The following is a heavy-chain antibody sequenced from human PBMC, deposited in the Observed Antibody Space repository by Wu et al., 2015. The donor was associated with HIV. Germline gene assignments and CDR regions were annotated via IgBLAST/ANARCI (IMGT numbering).Heavy chain of an antibody. V-gene: IGHV1-18*01. CDR3: ARDHGNVWGSYSPDCFAY. CDR2: ISAYNDET. J-gene: IGHJ4*02. D-gene: IGHD3-16*01. CDR1: GYTFTNFG. Sequence: QVQLVQSGAEVKKPGASVKVSCKASGYTFTNFGVSWVRQAPGQGLEWMGWISAYNDETKFSHRLQGGVILTTDTSTSTAYLELTNLRSDDTAIYFCARDHGNVWGSYSPDCFAYVGQGTLVXVSS.